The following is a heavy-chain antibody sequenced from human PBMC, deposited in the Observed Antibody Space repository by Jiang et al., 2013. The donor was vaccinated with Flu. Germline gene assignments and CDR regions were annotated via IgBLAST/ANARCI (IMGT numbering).Heavy chain of an antibody. CDR2: INTNTGNP. D-gene: IGHD2-21*01. V-gene: IGHV7-4-1*02. CDR3: ARFPLAPYYYYGMDV. CDR1: GYTFTSYA. Sequence: QSGSELKKPGASVKVSCKASGYTFTSYAMNWVRQAPGQGLEWMGWINTNTGNPTYAQGFTGRFVFSLDTPVSTAYLQISSLKPEDAAVYYCARFPLAPYYYYGMDVWGQGTTVTVSS. J-gene: IGHJ6*02.